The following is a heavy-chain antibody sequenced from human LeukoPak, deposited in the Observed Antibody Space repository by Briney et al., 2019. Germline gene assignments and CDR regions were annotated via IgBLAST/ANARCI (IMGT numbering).Heavy chain of an antibody. Sequence: GASVKVSCKASGGTFSSYAISWVRQAPGQGLEWMGRIIPILGIANYAQKFQGRVTITADKSTSTAYMELSSLRSEDTAVYYCAQDFENDYGDYPPPLSTYYYYGMDVWGQGTTVTVSS. J-gene: IGHJ6*02. V-gene: IGHV1-69*04. CDR3: AQDFENDYGDYPPPLSTYYYYGMDV. CDR2: IIPILGIA. CDR1: GGTFSSYA. D-gene: IGHD4-17*01.